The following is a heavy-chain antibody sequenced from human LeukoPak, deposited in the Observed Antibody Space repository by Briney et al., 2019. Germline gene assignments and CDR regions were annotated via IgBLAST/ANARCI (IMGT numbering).Heavy chain of an antibody. Sequence: SQTLSLTCTVSGGSISSGGYYWSWIRQHPGKGLGWIGYIYYSGSTYYNPSLKSRVTISVDTSKNQFSLKLSSVTAADTAVYYCARDSTRNYYDSSGHTIWAFDIWGQGTMVTVSS. CDR2: IYYSGST. D-gene: IGHD3-22*01. CDR1: GGSISSGGYY. J-gene: IGHJ3*02. V-gene: IGHV4-31*03. CDR3: ARDSTRNYYDSSGHTIWAFDI.